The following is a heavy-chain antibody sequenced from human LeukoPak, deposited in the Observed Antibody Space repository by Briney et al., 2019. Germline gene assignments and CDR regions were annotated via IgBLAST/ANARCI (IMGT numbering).Heavy chain of an antibody. D-gene: IGHD3-16*01. CDR1: GGSISSGSYY. CDR3: ARDHTFMGYDYVWGSYFDY. V-gene: IGHV4-61*02. J-gene: IGHJ4*02. CDR2: IYTSGST. Sequence: TLSLTCTVSGGSISSGSYYWSWIRQPAGKGLEWIGRIYTSGSTNYNPSLKSRVTISVDTSKNQFSLKLSSVTAADTAVYYCARDHTFMGYDYVWGSYFDYWGQGTLVTVSS.